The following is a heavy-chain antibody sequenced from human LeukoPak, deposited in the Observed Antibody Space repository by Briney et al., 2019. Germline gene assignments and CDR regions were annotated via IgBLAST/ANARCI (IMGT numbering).Heavy chain of an antibody. CDR1: GYSFSSYD. J-gene: IGHJ6*03. V-gene: IGHV1-18*01. Sequence: ASVKVSCKASGYSFSSYDISWVRQAPGQGLEWMGWISTYNGNTKYAQKLQGRVTMTTDTSTSTAYMELRSLRSDDTAVYYCARVSLRGSGSYYNYYYYYMDVWGKGTTVTVSS. D-gene: IGHD3-10*01. CDR2: ISTYNGNT. CDR3: ARVSLRGSGSYYNYYYYYMDV.